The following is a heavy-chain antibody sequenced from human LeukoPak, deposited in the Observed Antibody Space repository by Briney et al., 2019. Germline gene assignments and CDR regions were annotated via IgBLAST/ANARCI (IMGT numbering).Heavy chain of an antibody. CDR3: ARGRRSCLSGAVDY. J-gene: IGHJ4*02. D-gene: IGHD6-19*01. V-gene: IGHV4-34*01. CDR2: INHSGSI. Sequence: SETLSLTCGVYGVSFSGYYWSWIRQPPGKGLEWIGEINHSGSITYTPSLKSRVTISLDASKNQFSLKLSFMTAADTAIYYCARGRRSCLSGAVDYWGQGTLVTVSS. CDR1: GVSFSGYY.